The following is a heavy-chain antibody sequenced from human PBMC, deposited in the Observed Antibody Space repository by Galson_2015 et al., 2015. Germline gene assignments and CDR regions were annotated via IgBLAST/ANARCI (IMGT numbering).Heavy chain of an antibody. Sequence: SLRLSCAASGFTFDDYAMHWVQQAPGKGLEWVSGISWNSGSIGYADSVKGRFTISRDNAKNSLYLQMNSLRAEDTALYYCAKRWAVAGHFDYWGQGTLVTVSS. CDR1: GFTFDDYA. CDR3: AKRWAVAGHFDY. CDR2: ISWNSGSI. J-gene: IGHJ4*02. V-gene: IGHV3-9*01. D-gene: IGHD6-19*01.